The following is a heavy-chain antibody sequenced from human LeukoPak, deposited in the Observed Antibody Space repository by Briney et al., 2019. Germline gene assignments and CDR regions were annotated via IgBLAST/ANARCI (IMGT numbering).Heavy chain of an antibody. CDR2: INPTGTST. CDR1: GYSFTSNY. J-gene: IGHJ5*02. V-gene: IGHV1-46*01. D-gene: IGHD2/OR15-2a*01. CDR3: TLQRISFLNYFDP. Sequence: GASVKVSCKASGYSFTSNYMHWVRQAPGQGLEWVGLINPTGTSTTYAQKFQGRVTMTRDMSTTTDYMELSSLRSEDTAVYYCTLQRISFLNYFDPWGQGTLVTVSS.